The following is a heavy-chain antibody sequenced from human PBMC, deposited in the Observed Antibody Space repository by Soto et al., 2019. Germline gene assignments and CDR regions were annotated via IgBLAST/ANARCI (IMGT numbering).Heavy chain of an antibody. V-gene: IGHV1-69*02. J-gene: IGHJ5*02. CDR2: IIPIAAIA. CDR1: GGTFSRYT. CDR3: ARGSTIVRGAPSWFDP. D-gene: IGHD3-10*01. Sequence: QVQLVQSGAEVKKPGSSVKVSCKASGGTFSRYTINWVRQAPGQGLEWMGRIIPIAAIANYTQKFQGRVMITVDKSSTTANMELSSLRSDDTAVYYCARGSTIVRGAPSWFDPWGQGTLVTVSS.